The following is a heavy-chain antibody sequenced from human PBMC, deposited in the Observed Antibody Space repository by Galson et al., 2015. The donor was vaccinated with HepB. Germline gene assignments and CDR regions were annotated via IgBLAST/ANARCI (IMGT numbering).Heavy chain of an antibody. V-gene: IGHV3-30*18. CDR2: ISFDGSNK. D-gene: IGHD6-13*01. CDR1: GFIFTTYG. Sequence: SLRLSCAASGFIFTTYGMHWVRQAPGKGLEWVAVISFDGSNKYYADSVKGRFTISRDNSKNTLFLQLNSMRAEDTAVYYCAKDGQGYSSSWYSADHYYMDVWGKGTTVTVPS. CDR3: AKDGQGYSSSWYSADHYYMDV. J-gene: IGHJ6*03.